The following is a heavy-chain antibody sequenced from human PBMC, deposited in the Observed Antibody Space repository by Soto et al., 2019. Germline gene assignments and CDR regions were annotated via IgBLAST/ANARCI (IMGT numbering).Heavy chain of an antibody. Sequence: QITLKESGPTLVKPTQTLTLTCTFSGFSLSTSGVGVGWIRQPPGKALEWLALIYWDDDKRYSPSLKSRLTITKDTSKNQVVLTMTNMDPVDTVTYYCARTIVNIVATVSPTFDYWGQGTLVTVSS. V-gene: IGHV2-5*02. J-gene: IGHJ4*02. D-gene: IGHD5-12*01. CDR2: IYWDDDK. CDR1: GFSLSTSGVG. CDR3: ARTIVNIVATVSPTFDY.